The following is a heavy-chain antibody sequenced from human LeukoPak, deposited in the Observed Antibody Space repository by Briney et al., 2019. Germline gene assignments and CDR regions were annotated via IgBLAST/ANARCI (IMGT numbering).Heavy chain of an antibody. V-gene: IGHV4-38-2*02. CDR2: IYHSGST. D-gene: IGHD4-23*01. CDR1: GYSITSGYY. J-gene: IGHJ4*02. Sequence: PSETLSLTCTVSGYSITSGYYWGWIRQPPGKGLEWIGSIYHSGSTYYNPSLKSRVTISIDTSKNQFSLKLSSVTAADTAMYYCARVLSGGNSGAHYWGQGTPVTVSS. CDR3: ARVLSGGNSGAHY.